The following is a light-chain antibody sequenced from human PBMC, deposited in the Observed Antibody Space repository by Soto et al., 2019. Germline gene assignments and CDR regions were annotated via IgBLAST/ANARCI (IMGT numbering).Light chain of an antibody. CDR3: QQYGSSPKT. J-gene: IGKJ1*01. Sequence: EIVLTQSPGTLSLSPGERATLSCRASQSVSSSYLAWYQQKPGQAPRLLIYGASSRATGIPDRFSGSESGTDFTLTISRLEPEDFAVYYCQQYGSSPKTFGQGTQVEIK. CDR1: QSVSSSY. CDR2: GAS. V-gene: IGKV3-20*01.